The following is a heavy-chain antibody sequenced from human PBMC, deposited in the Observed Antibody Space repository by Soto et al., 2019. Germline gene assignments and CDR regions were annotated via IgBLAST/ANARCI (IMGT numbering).Heavy chain of an antibody. CDR1: GYTFTSYY. J-gene: IGHJ4*02. Sequence: GASVKVSCKASGYTFTSYYMHWVRQAPGQGLEWMGIINPSGGSTSYAQKFQGRVTMTRDTSTSTVYMELSSLRSEDTAVYYCARDFIIWPDYYDSSGYYRHLDYWGQGTLVTVSS. V-gene: IGHV1-46*01. CDR3: ARDFIIWPDYYDSSGYYRHLDY. CDR2: INPSGGST. D-gene: IGHD3-22*01.